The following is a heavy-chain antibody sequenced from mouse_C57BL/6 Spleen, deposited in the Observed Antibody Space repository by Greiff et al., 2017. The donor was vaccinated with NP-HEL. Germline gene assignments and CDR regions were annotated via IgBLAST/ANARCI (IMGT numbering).Heavy chain of an antibody. CDR1: GYTFTSYW. CDR3: PRAGYGNDHYYAMNN. CDR2: IDPSDSET. J-gene: IGHJ4*01. Sequence: QVQLQQPGAELVRPGSSVKLSCKASGYTFTSYWMHWVKQRPIQGLEWIGNIDPSDSETHYNQKFKDKATLTVDKSSSTAYMQLSSLASGDSAVYNCPRAGYGNDHYYAMNNWGQGTSVTFSS. D-gene: IGHD2-10*02. V-gene: IGHV1-52*01.